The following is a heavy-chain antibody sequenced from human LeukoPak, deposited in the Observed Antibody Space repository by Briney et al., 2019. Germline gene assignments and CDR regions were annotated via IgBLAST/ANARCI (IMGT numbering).Heavy chain of an antibody. Sequence: SVKVSCKASGGTFSSYAISWVRQAPGQGLEWMGGIIPIFGTANYAQKFQGRVTITTDTSTSTAYMELRSLRSDDTAVYYCARADSGWYSDYWGQGTLVIVSS. CDR3: ARADSGWYSDY. CDR1: GGTFSSYA. CDR2: IIPIFGTA. J-gene: IGHJ4*02. V-gene: IGHV1-69*05. D-gene: IGHD6-19*01.